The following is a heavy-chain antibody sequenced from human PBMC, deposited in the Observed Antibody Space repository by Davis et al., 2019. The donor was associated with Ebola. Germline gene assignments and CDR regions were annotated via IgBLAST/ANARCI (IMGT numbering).Heavy chain of an antibody. Sequence: PGGSLRLSCAASGFTFDDYAMHWVRQAPGKGLVWVSRINSDGSSTSYADSVKGRFTISRDNAKNTLYLQMNSLRAEDTAVYYCAKDLEQDYYDSSGYYYWGQGTLVTVSS. J-gene: IGHJ4*02. D-gene: IGHD3-22*01. CDR3: AKDLEQDYYDSSGYYY. V-gene: IGHV3-74*01. CDR1: GFTFDDYA. CDR2: INSDGSST.